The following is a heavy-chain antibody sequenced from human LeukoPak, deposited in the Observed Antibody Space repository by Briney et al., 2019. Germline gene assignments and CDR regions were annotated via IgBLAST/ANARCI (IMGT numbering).Heavy chain of an antibody. Sequence: ASVKVSCKASGYTFTGYYMHWVRQAPGQGLEWMGWINPNSGGTNYAQKFQGRVTMTRDTSISTAYMELSRLRSDDTAVYYCARVRRYSSSNDAFDIWGQGTMVTVSS. D-gene: IGHD6-6*01. CDR2: INPNSGGT. J-gene: IGHJ3*02. V-gene: IGHV1-2*02. CDR1: GYTFTGYY. CDR3: ARVRRYSSSNDAFDI.